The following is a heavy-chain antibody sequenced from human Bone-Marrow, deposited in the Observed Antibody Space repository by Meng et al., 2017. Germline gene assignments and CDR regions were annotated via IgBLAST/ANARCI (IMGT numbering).Heavy chain of an antibody. Sequence: SETLSLTCTVSGGSISSYYWSWIRQPPGKGLEWSGYIYYSGSTNYNPSLKSRVTISVDTSKNQFSLKLSSVTAADTAVYYCARDSSSLYYYYYGMDVWGQGTTVTVSS. CDR3: ARDSSSLYYYYYGMDV. V-gene: IGHV4-59*01. D-gene: IGHD6-6*01. CDR1: GGSISSYY. J-gene: IGHJ6*01. CDR2: IYYSGST.